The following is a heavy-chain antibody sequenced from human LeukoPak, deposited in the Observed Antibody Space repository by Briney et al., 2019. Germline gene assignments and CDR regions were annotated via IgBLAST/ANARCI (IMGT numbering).Heavy chain of an antibody. J-gene: IGHJ6*04. Sequence: ASVKVSCKASGYTFSNFGITWVRQAPGQGLEWMGWISAYLGNTNYAQKFQGRVTMTTDTSTSTAYLELRSLSSADTAVYYCARYDGXXXXXXYXXXXXXWGKGTTVTVSS. V-gene: IGHV1-18*01. D-gene: IGHD3-10*01. CDR3: ARYDGXXXXXXYXXXXXX. CDR2: ISAYLGNT. CDR1: GYTFSNFG.